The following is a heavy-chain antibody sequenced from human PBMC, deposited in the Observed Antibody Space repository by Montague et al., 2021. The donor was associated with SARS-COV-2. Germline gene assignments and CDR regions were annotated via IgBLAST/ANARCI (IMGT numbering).Heavy chain of an antibody. CDR3: ARDHSS. J-gene: IGHJ5*02. Sequence: TLSLTCTVSGGSISSDDYYWSWIRQPPGKGLEWIGYIHYSGTTYYNPSLKSRVTISVDTSKDQFSLKLRSVTAADTAVFYCARDHSSWGQGTLVTVSS. D-gene: IGHD2-21*01. CDR1: GGSISSDDYY. CDR2: IHYSGTT. V-gene: IGHV4-30-4*01.